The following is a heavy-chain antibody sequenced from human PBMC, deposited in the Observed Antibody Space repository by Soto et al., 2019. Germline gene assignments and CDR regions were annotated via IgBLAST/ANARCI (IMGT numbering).Heavy chain of an antibody. CDR1: GFTFSSYS. Sequence: EVQLVESGGGLVKPGGSLRLSCAASGFTFSSYSMNWVRQAPGKGLEWVSSISSSSSYIYYADSVKGRFTISRDNAKNSLYQQMNSLRAEDTAVYYCAREGVGAAGNDWGQGTLVTVSS. J-gene: IGHJ4*02. D-gene: IGHD6-13*01. CDR2: ISSSSSYI. CDR3: AREGVGAAGND. V-gene: IGHV3-21*01.